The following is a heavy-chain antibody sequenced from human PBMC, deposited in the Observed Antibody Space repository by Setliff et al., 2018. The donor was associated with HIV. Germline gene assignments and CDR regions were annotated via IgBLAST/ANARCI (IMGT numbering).Heavy chain of an antibody. Sequence: SETLSLTCAVYGGAFSGYYWTWIRQSPGRGLEWIGEVNHKGVANYSPSLMRRATISADTSKNQFSLRLSSVTAADTALYFCTRAQIAAPRPFDYWGQETLVTVSS. J-gene: IGHJ4*02. CDR2: VNHKGVA. CDR1: GGAFSGYY. CDR3: TRAQIAAPRPFDY. D-gene: IGHD2-21*01. V-gene: IGHV4-34*01.